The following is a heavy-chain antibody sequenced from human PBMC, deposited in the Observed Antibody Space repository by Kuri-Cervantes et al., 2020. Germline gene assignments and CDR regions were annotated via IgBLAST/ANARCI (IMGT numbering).Heavy chain of an antibody. CDR1: GFTFSSYS. Sequence: GGSLRLSCAASGFTFSSYSMNWVRQAPGKGLEWVSSISSSSSYIYYAGSVKGRFTISRDNAKNSLYLQMNSLRAEDTAVYYCARAPGGYYYGMDVWGQGTTVTVSS. CDR3: ARAPGGYYYGMDV. CDR2: ISSSSSYI. V-gene: IGHV3-21*01. J-gene: IGHJ6*02. D-gene: IGHD3-10*01.